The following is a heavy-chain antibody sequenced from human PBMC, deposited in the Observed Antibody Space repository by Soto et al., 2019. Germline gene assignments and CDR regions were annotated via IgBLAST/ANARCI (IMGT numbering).Heavy chain of an antibody. Sequence: SETLSLTCTVSGGSISSGDYYWSWVRQHPGKGLEWIGYRSYSGSTYYNPSLKSRVTIVVDTSRNQFSLRLSSVTAADTAVYYCAREGGLAYCGGDCLYNWFDPWGQGTLVTVS. V-gene: IGHV4-31*03. J-gene: IGHJ5*02. CDR2: RSYSGST. D-gene: IGHD2-21*02. CDR3: AREGGLAYCGGDCLYNWFDP. CDR1: GGSISSGDYY.